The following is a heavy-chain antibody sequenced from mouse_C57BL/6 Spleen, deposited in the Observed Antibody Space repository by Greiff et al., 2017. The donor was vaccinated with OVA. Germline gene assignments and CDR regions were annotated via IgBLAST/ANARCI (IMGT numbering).Heavy chain of an antibody. D-gene: IGHD1-1*01. CDR1: GYTFTSYT. CDR2: INPSSGYN. J-gene: IGHJ4*01. CDR3: ARDYGSSYGGAMDY. V-gene: IGHV1-4*01. Sequence: VKLMESGAELARPGASVKMSCKASGYTFTSYTMHWVKQRPGQGLEWIGYINPSSGYNKYNQKFKDKATLTADKSSSTAYMQLSSLTSEDSAVYYCARDYGSSYGGAMDYWGQGTSVTVSS.